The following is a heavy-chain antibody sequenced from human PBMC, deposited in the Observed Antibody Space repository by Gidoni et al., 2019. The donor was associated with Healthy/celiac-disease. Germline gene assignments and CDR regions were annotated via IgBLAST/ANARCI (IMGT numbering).Heavy chain of an antibody. CDR3: ARDRRILYYYYGMDV. Sequence: QVQLVESGGGVVQPGRSLRLSCAASGFTFSSYGMHWVRQAPGKGLEWVAVIWYDGSNKYYADSVKGRFTISRDNSKNTLYLQMNSLRAEDTAVYYCARDRRILYYYYGMDVWGQGTTVTVSS. D-gene: IGHD2-15*01. J-gene: IGHJ6*02. CDR1: GFTFSSYG. V-gene: IGHV3-33*01. CDR2: IWYDGSNK.